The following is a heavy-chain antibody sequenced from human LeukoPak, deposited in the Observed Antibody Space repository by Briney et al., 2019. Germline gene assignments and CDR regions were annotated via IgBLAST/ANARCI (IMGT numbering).Heavy chain of an antibody. V-gene: IGHV3-7*01. D-gene: IGHD2-2*01. CDR3: ARAPYYCTSTSCFTEYFQY. Sequence: GGSLRLSCVASGFTFSNYWMSWVRQAPGKGLEWVANIKQDGSEKYYVDSVKGRFTISRDNAKNSLYLQMNSLKAEDTALYYCARAPYYCTSTSCFTEYFQYWGQGTLVTVSS. CDR2: IKQDGSEK. CDR1: GFTFSNYW. J-gene: IGHJ1*01.